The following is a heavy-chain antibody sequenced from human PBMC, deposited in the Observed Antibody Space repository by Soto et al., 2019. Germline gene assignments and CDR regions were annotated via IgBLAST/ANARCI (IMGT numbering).Heavy chain of an antibody. CDR2: ISYDGSNK. Sequence: GGSLRLSCTTSGFTFSSYGLHWVRQAPGKGLEWVAVISYDGSNKYYADSVKGRFTISRDNSKNTLYLQMNSLRAEDTAVYYCAKEKDYYDSSGYYQLAPTHVDNWGQGNLVTVSS. CDR1: GFTFSSYG. V-gene: IGHV3-30*18. CDR3: AKEKDYYDSSGYYQLAPTHVDN. D-gene: IGHD3-22*01. J-gene: IGHJ4*02.